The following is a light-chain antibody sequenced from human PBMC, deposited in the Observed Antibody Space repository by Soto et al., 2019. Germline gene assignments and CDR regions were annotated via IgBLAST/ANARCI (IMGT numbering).Light chain of an antibody. CDR3: QQYNGWPWT. V-gene: IGKV3-15*01. CDR1: QTIGQK. CDR2: GVS. J-gene: IGKJ1*01. Sequence: EIVLAQSPATLSVTPGERITLSCRATQTIGQKLAWYLQRPGQAPSLLMYGVSTRATDIPARFSGSVSGTEFTLTITGLQSEDFAVYYCQQYNGWPWTFGQGTKVEI.